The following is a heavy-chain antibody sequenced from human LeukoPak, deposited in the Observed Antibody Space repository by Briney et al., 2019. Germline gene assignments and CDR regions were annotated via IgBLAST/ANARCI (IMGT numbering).Heavy chain of an antibody. Sequence: AASVNVSRKASGYTFTHYYMHWLRQAPGPGLEWMGWINPNSGGTNYAQKFQGRVTRTRDTSISTAYMELSRLRSDDTAVYYCASIAAAGTEWGQGTLVTVSS. D-gene: IGHD6-13*01. CDR1: GYTFTHYY. CDR3: ASIAAAGTE. V-gene: IGHV1-2*02. J-gene: IGHJ4*02. CDR2: INPNSGGT.